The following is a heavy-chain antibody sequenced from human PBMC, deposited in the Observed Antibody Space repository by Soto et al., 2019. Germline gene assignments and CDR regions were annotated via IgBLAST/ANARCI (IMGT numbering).Heavy chain of an antibody. CDR1: GDSVSNYIAT. V-gene: IGHV6-1*01. Sequence: SQTLSLTCAISGDSVSNYIATWNWIRQSPSRGLEWLGRTYYRSKWYTDYAVSVKSRISINPDTAKNQFSLQLNSVTPEDTAVYYCATEYSTGWHYWGQGMLVTVSS. CDR2: TYYRSKWYT. J-gene: IGHJ4*02. D-gene: IGHD6-19*01. CDR3: ATEYSTGWHY.